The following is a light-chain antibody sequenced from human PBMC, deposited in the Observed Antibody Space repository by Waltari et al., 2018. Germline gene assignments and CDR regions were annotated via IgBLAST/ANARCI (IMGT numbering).Light chain of an antibody. V-gene: IGLV2-8*01. J-gene: IGLJ3*02. CDR2: GVD. Sequence: QSALTQPASVSGSPGQSITIPCTGTSSDVGLYNFVSWYQQPPGKAPKLIISGVDKRPSGVPDRFSGSKSGSTAYLTVSGLQAEDEADYYCASHGNNKVFGGGTKLTVL. CDR1: SSDVGLYNF. CDR3: ASHGNNKV.